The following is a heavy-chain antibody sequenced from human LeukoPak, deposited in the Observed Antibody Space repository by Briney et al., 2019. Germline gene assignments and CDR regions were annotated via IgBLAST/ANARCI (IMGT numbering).Heavy chain of an antibody. CDR1: GFTFGTFW. CDR3: ARDATRGGDFDY. CDR2: INQDGSEE. V-gene: IGHV3-7*01. D-gene: IGHD3-16*01. J-gene: IGHJ4*02. Sequence: GGSLRLSCAASGFTFGTFWMSWVRQAPGKGLEWVANINQDGSEEYYVDSVKGRFTFSRDNAKNSLYLQMNSLRAEDTAVYYCARDATRGGDFDYWGQGTLVTVSS.